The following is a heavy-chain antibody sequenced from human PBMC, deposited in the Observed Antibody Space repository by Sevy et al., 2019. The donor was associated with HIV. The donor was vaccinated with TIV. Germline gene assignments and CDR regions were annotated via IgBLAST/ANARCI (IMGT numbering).Heavy chain of an antibody. Sequence: GGSLRLSCAASGFTFSNYGMHWVRQAPGKGLEWVAFISYDGSNKFYGGSVKGRFTISSDTSKSTLHLQMNSLRLEDTAVYYCAKDFTGYNGMDVWDQGTMVTVSS. D-gene: IGHD1-1*01. CDR1: GFTFSNYG. J-gene: IGHJ6*02. CDR2: ISYDGSNK. CDR3: AKDFTGYNGMDV. V-gene: IGHV3-30*02.